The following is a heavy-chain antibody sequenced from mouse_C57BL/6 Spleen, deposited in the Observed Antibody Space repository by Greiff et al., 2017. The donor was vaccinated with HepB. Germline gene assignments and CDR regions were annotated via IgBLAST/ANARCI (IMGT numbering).Heavy chain of an antibody. CDR3: AVITTGFAY. V-gene: IGHV1-59*01. D-gene: IGHD1-1*01. J-gene: IGHJ3*01. Sequence: QVQLQQPGAELVRPGTSVKLSCKASGYTFTSYWMHWVKQRPGQGLEWIGVIDPSDSYTNYNQKFKGKATLTVDTSSSTAYMQLSSLTSEDSAVYYCAVITTGFAYWGQGTLVTVSA. CDR2: IDPSDSYT. CDR1: GYTFTSYW.